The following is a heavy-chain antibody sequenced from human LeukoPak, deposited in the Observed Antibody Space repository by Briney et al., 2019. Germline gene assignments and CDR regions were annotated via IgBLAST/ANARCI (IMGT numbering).Heavy chain of an antibody. V-gene: IGHV1-46*01. CDR1: GYIFTTYY. D-gene: IGHD1-26*01. Sequence: ASVKVSCKASGYIFTTYYMHWVRQAPGQGLEWMGVINPSDGSTNYAQRFQGRVTFTSDTSATVVYMDLSSLRSEDTAVYYCARGGSYRWIVDYWGQGTLVTVSS. J-gene: IGHJ4*02. CDR3: ARGGSYRWIVDY. CDR2: INPSDGST.